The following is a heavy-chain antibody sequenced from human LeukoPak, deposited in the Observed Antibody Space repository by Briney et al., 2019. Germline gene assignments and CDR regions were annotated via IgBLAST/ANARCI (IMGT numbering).Heavy chain of an antibody. D-gene: IGHD3-10*01. J-gene: IGHJ4*02. CDR1: GFTFGSYS. CDR2: ISSSSSYI. CDR3: ARASGSSLYYFDY. Sequence: PGGSLRLSCAASGFTFGSYSMNWVRQAPGKGLEWVSSISSSSSYIYYADSVKGRFTISRDNAKNSLYLQMNSLRAEDTAVYYCARASGSSLYYFDYWGQGTLVTVSS. V-gene: IGHV3-21*01.